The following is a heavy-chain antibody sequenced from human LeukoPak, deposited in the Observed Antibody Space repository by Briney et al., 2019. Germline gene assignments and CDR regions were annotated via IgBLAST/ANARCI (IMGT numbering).Heavy chain of an antibody. CDR1: GGTFSNYA. CDR2: IAYDGSST. Sequence: SCKASGGTFSNYAIHCVRQAPGKGLEWVAVIAYDGSSTVYADSVKGRFTISRDNSKNTLYLQMNSLRTEDTAVYYCARGASTAAKYGMDVWGRGTAVTVSS. V-gene: IGHV3-30*04. J-gene: IGHJ6*02. D-gene: IGHD2-21*02. CDR3: ARGASTAAKYGMDV.